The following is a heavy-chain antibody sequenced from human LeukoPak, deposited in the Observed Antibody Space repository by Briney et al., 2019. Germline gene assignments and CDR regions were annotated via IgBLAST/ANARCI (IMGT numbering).Heavy chain of an antibody. CDR2: ISASGGST. CDR1: GFTFSDAC. CDR3: VKGCDITCYRSDS. Sequence: PGGSLRLSCIASGFTFSDACMSWVRQAPGKGLEWVSGISASGGSTYYVDSVKGRFTISRDNSKNTLYLQMNSLRAEETATYYCVKGCDITCYRSDSWGQGTLATVSS. J-gene: IGHJ4*02. V-gene: IGHV3-23*01. D-gene: IGHD2-2*01.